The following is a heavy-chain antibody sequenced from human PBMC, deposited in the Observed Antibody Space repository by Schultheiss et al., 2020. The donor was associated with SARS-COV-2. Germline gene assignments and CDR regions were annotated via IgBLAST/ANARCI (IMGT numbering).Heavy chain of an antibody. CDR2: IYHSGST. D-gene: IGHD2-15*01. Sequence: LRLSCAVSGGSISSGGYSWSWIRQPPGKGLEWIGYIYHSGSTYYNPSLKSRVTISVDTSKNQFSLKLSSVTAADTAVYYCATAGVATAFDIWGQGTMVTVSS. CDR1: GGSISSGGYS. CDR3: ATAGVATAFDI. V-gene: IGHV4-30-2*01. J-gene: IGHJ3*02.